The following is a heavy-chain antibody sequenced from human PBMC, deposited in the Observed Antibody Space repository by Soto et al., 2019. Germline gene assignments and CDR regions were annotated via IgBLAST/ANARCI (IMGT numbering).Heavy chain of an antibody. J-gene: IGHJ4*02. CDR2: GSHTGSR. D-gene: IGHD4-17*01. Sequence: SETLSLTCSVSGASINTGGFYWSWVRQFPGKGLDWIGYGSHTGSRYLNPSLRSRITISLDTPNNQFSLRLTSVTAADTAVYYCARVKVTTESFDSWGQGSLVTVSS. CDR1: GASINTGGFY. CDR3: ARVKVTTESFDS. V-gene: IGHV4-31*03.